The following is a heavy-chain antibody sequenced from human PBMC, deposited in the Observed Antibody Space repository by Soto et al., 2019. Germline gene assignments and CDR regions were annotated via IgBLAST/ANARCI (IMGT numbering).Heavy chain of an antibody. Sequence: QVQLVQSGAEEKKPGASVKVSCKASGYTFTSYAMHWVRQAPGQRLEWMRWINAGNGNTTYSQKFHGRVTITRDTSASAAYLELRSLRSEDTAVYYCATKGLPYWGQGTLVTVSS. V-gene: IGHV1-3*05. D-gene: IGHD2-21*01. CDR1: GYTFTSYA. CDR3: ATKGLPY. CDR2: INAGNGNT. J-gene: IGHJ4*02.